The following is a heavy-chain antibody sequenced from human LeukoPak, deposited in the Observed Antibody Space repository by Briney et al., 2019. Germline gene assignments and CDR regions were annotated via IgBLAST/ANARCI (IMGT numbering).Heavy chain of an antibody. CDR3: AKKYCTNGVCSNYFDY. CDR1: GFSFSSYS. D-gene: IGHD2-8*01. CDR2: FSGSGGST. V-gene: IGHV3-23*01. J-gene: IGHJ4*02. Sequence: GGSLRLACAASGFSFSSYSMSWVRQAPGKVLGWVSAFSGSGGSTYYADSVKGRFTISRDNSKNTLYLQMNSLRAEDTAVYYCAKKYCTNGVCSNYFDYWGQGTLVTVSS.